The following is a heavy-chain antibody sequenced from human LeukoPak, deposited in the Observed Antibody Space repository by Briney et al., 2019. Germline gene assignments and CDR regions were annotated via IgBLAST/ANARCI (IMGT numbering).Heavy chain of an antibody. CDR2: GST. Sequence: SETLSLTCTVSGCSVSSGSYYWCWIRQPPGKGLEWIGGSTNYNPSLKSRVTISVDTSKNQFSLKLNSVTAADTAVYYCARADLRAVDYWGQGTLVTASS. V-gene: IGHV4-61*01. J-gene: IGHJ4*02. CDR1: GCSVSSGSYY. CDR3: ARADLRAVDY.